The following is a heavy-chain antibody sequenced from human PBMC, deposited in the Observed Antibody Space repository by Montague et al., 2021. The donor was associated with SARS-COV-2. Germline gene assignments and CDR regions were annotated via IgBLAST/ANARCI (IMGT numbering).Heavy chain of an antibody. J-gene: IGHJ5*02. CDR3: ALTSAGARFDP. CDR1: GGSISSSNC. CDR2: IYHSGST. Sequence: SETLSLTCAVSGGSISSSNCWSWVRQPPGKGLEWIGGIYHSGSTYYNPSLKSRVTISLDKSKNHFSLKLSSVTAADTGVYYCALTSAGARFDPWGQGTLVTVSS. V-gene: IGHV4-4*02. D-gene: IGHD4/OR15-4a*01.